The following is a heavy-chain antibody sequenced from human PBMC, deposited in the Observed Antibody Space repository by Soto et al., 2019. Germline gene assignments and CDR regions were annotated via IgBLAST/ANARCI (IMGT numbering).Heavy chain of an antibody. J-gene: IGHJ5*02. Sequence: QIRLVQSGAEVQKPGSSVRVSCKASGDTFGRFTINWVRQAPGQGLEWMGGIKPISDSTNYAQRFQGRVTFTADASTSTVSLELSSLRSEATAMYYCARDPSTINKLIGVWFDPWGQGTLVTVSS. CDR3: ARDPSTINKLIGVWFDP. CDR1: GDTFGRFT. CDR2: IKPISDST. D-gene: IGHD4-4*01. V-gene: IGHV1-69*01.